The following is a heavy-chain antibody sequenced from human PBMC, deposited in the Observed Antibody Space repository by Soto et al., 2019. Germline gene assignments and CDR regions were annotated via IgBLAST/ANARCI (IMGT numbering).Heavy chain of an antibody. CDR3: TRTEEADCVDY. CDR1: GFTFSGSA. V-gene: IGHV3-73*02. D-gene: IGHD2-21*02. J-gene: IGHJ4*02. CDR2: IRSKANSYAT. Sequence: EVQLVESGGGLVQPGGSLKLSCAASGFTFSGSAMHWVRQASGKGLEWVGRIRSKANSYATAYAASVKGRFTISRDDSKNTSYLQMNSLKTEDTAVYYCTRTEEADCVDYYGQGTLVTVSS.